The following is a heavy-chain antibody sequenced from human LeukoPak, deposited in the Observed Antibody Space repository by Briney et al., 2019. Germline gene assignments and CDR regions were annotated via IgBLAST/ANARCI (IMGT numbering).Heavy chain of an antibody. CDR1: GFTFSSYE. D-gene: IGHD3-22*01. Sequence: GGSLRLSCAASGFTFSSYEMNWVRQAPGKGLEWVSYISGAGSTIYYADSVKGRFTISRDNAKNSLYLQMNSLRAEDTAVYYCASNDYYDSSGYYYNWFDLWGQGTLVTVSS. CDR2: ISGAGSTI. CDR3: ASNDYYDSSGYYYNWFDL. V-gene: IGHV3-48*03. J-gene: IGHJ5*02.